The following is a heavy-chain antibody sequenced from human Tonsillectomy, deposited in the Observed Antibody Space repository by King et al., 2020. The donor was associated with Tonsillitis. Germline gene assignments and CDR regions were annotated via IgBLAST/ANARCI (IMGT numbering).Heavy chain of an antibody. CDR2: IXQDGSDK. Sequence: QLVEXGGGLVQPGGSLRXSCAAXGFSFTSYWMNWVRQAPGKXLEWVAIIXQDGSDKNYXXXVXGXXTIXXDNAKXSLYLQMNSLRAEXTXMYYCVRXEXXXXXDWGXXXLVXXSS. V-gene: IGHV3-7*03. CDR3: VRXEXXXXXD. J-gene: IGHJ4*01. CDR1: GFSFTSYW.